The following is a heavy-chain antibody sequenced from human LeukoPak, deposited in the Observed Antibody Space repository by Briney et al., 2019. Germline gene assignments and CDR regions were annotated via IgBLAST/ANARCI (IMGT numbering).Heavy chain of an antibody. CDR1: GGSISSYY. J-gene: IGHJ5*02. V-gene: IGHV4-59*01. CDR3: GSVASERAFSGWRGFDP. D-gene: IGHD6-19*01. CDR2: IYYSGST. Sequence: SETLSLTCTVSGGSISSYYWSWIRQPPGKGLEWIGYIYYSGSTNYNPSLKSRVTISVDTSKNQFSLKLSSVTAADTGVYYCGSVASERAFSGWRGFDPWGQGTLVTVSS.